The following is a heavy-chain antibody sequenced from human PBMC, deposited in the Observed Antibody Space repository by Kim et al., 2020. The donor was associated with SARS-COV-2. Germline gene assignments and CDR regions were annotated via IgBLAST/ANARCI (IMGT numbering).Heavy chain of an antibody. CDR3: ARGDYGSGSYYSEPFDY. D-gene: IGHD3-10*01. CDR2: ISSSSSYT. J-gene: IGHJ4*02. Sequence: GGSLRLSCAASGFTFSDYYMSWIRQAPGKGLEWVSYISSSSSYTNYADSVKGRFTISRDNAKNSLYLQMNSLRAEDTAVYYCARGDYGSGSYYSEPFDYWGQGTLVTVSS. V-gene: IGHV3-11*06. CDR1: GFTFSDYY.